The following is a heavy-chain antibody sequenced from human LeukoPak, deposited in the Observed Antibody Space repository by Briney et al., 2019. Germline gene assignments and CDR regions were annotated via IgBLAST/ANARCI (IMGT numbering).Heavy chain of an antibody. V-gene: IGHV3-15*01. CDR3: TTDSQRMVVVDY. D-gene: IGHD2-15*01. CDR1: GFTFSNAW. J-gene: IGHJ4*02. CDR2: IKSKTDGGTT. Sequence: GGSLRLSCAASGFTFSNAWMSWVRQAPGKGLEWVGRIKSKTDGGTTDYAAPVKGRFTISRDDSKNTLYLQMNSLKTEDTAVYYCTTDSQRMVVVDYWGQGTLVTVSS.